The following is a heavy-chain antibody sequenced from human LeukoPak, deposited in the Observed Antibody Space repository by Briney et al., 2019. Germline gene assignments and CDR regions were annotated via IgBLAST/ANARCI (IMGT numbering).Heavy chain of an antibody. CDR1: GGSISSSSYY. D-gene: IGHD1-14*01. CDR2: IYYSGST. J-gene: IGHJ6*03. Sequence: SETLSLTCTVSGGSISSSSYYWGWIRQPPGKGLEWNGSIYYSGSTYYNPSLKSRVTISVDTSKNQFSLKLSSVTAADTAVYYCARESSGPVYMDVWGKGTTVTVSS. CDR3: ARESSGPVYMDV. V-gene: IGHV4-39*07.